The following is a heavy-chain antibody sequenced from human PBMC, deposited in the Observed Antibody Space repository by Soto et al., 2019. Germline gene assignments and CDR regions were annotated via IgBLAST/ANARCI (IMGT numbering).Heavy chain of an antibody. J-gene: IGHJ4*02. Sequence: PGGSLRLSCAASGLTFSSYAMHWVRQAPGKGLEWVSAIRDSGGSTYYADSVKGRFTISRDNSKNTLYLQMNSLRAEDTAVYYCATAMPPITILPFEPDYWGQGTLVTVSS. V-gene: IGHV3-23*01. D-gene: IGHD3-3*01. CDR1: GLTFSSYA. CDR3: ATAMPPITILPFEPDY. CDR2: IRDSGGST.